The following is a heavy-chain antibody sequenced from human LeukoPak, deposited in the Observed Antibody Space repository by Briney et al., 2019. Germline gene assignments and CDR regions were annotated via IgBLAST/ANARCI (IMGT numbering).Heavy chain of an antibody. J-gene: IGHJ4*02. D-gene: IGHD3-22*01. CDR3: AKDLTNYYDSSGYKQDLFDY. V-gene: IGHV3-23*01. Sequence: GGSLRLSCAASGFTFSSYAMSWVRQAPGKGLEWISSISGSGGSTYYADSVKGRFTISRDNSKNTLYLQMNSLRAEDTAVYYCAKDLTNYYDSSGYKQDLFDYWGQGTLVTVSS. CDR2: ISGSGGST. CDR1: GFTFSSYA.